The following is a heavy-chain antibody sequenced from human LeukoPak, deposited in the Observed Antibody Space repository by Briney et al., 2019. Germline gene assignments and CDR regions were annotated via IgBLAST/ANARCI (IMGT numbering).Heavy chain of an antibody. J-gene: IGHJ4*02. CDR3: AKDVIVVVVDAIGGLDY. Sequence: GGSLRLSCAASGFSLTKHAMHWVRQVPGKGLEWVSDISGSGASTYSADSVKGRFTISRDNSRNTQYLQMNSLRAEDTAVYYCAKDVIVVVVDAIGGLDYWGQGTLVTVSS. D-gene: IGHD2-15*01. CDR2: ISGSGAST. CDR1: GFSLTKHA. V-gene: IGHV3-23*01.